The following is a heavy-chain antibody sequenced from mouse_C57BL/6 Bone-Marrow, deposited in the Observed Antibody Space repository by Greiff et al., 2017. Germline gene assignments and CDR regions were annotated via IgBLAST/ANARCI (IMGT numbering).Heavy chain of an antibody. CDR1: GFTFSSYA. CDR3: ARGSYDYDEGFDY. V-gene: IGHV5-4*03. CDR2: ISDGGSYT. J-gene: IGHJ2*01. Sequence: DVKLVESGGGLVKPGGSLQLSCAASGFTFSSYAMSWVRQTPEKRLEWVATISDGGSYTYYPDNVQGRFTISRDNAKNNLYLQMSQLKSEDTAMYYCARGSYDYDEGFDYWGQGTTLTVSS. D-gene: IGHD2-4*01.